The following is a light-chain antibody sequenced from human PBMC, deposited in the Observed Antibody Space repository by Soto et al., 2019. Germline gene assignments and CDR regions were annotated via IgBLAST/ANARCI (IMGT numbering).Light chain of an antibody. Sequence: QSALTQPRSASGSPGQSVTISCAGTSSDVGAYNYVSWYQQHPDKAPKLMIYEVIKRPSGVPDRFSGSKSGNTASLTVSGLQAEDEADYYCTSFAGTTFVFGTGTKVTVL. CDR2: EVI. CDR3: TSFAGTTFV. CDR1: SSDVGAYNY. V-gene: IGLV2-8*01. J-gene: IGLJ1*01.